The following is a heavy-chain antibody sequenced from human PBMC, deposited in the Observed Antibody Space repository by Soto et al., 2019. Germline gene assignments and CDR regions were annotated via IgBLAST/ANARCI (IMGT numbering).Heavy chain of an antibody. V-gene: IGHV3-53*04. J-gene: IGHJ4*02. CDR3: ARGGHPKDY. Sequence: EVQLEESGGGLVQPGGSLRLSCVVSGFTVSRNYMSWVRQAPGKGLEWVSVIYSGGSTYYADSVKGRFTISRHNSKNTLYLQMNSLRAEDTAVYDCARGGHPKDYWGQGTLVTVSS. CDR1: GFTVSRNY. CDR2: IYSGGST.